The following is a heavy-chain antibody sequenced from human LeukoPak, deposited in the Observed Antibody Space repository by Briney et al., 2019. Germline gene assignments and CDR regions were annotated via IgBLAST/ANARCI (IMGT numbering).Heavy chain of an antibody. V-gene: IGHV3-30-3*01. Sequence: GGSLRLSCAASGFTFSSYAMHWVRQAPGKGLEWVAVISYDGSNKYYADSVKGRFTISRDNSKNTLYLQMNSLRAEDTAVYYCARDSSGTVGYWGQGTLVTVSS. CDR2: ISYDGSNK. D-gene: IGHD3-22*01. CDR1: GFTFSSYA. CDR3: ARDSSGTVGY. J-gene: IGHJ4*02.